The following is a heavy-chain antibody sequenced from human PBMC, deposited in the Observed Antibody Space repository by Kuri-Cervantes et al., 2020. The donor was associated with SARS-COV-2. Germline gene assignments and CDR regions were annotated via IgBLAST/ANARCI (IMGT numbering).Heavy chain of an antibody. CDR3: ARDAMGAFDI. D-gene: IGHD2-2*01. CDR2: ISYDGSNK. V-gene: IGHV3-30*03. J-gene: IGHJ3*02. Sequence: GESLKISRAASGFTFSSYGMHWVRQAPGKGLEWVAVISYDGSNKYYADSVKGRFTISRDNSKNTLYLQMNSLRAEDTAVYYCARDAMGAFDIWGQGTMVTVSS. CDR1: GFTFSSYG.